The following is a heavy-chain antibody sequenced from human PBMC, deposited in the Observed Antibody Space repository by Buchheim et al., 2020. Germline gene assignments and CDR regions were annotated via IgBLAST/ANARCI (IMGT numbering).Heavy chain of an antibody. CDR1: GFTVSSNY. V-gene: IGHV3-66*01. CDR2: IYSGGST. D-gene: IGHD5-24*01. Sequence: EVQLVESGGGLVQPGGSLRLSCAASGFTVSSNYMSWVRQAPGKGLEWVSVIYSGGSTYYADSVKGRFTISRDNYKTTLYLQMNSLRAEDTAVYDCARSGPVEGWLQPYFDYWGQGTL. J-gene: IGHJ4*02. CDR3: ARSGPVEGWLQPYFDY.